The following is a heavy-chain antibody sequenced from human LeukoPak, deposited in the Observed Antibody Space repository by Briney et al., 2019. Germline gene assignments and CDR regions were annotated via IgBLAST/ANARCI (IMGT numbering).Heavy chain of an antibody. D-gene: IGHD4-17*01. Sequence: GESLKISCKGSGYRFNAYWIAWVRQMPGKGLEWMGIIYPDDSDTRYSPSFQGQVTISADKSVRTAYLQWSSLRASDTAMYYCARGDSGDYADDAFDIWGQGTMVTVSS. J-gene: IGHJ3*02. CDR3: ARGDSGDYADDAFDI. V-gene: IGHV5-51*01. CDR2: IYPDDSDT. CDR1: GYRFNAYW.